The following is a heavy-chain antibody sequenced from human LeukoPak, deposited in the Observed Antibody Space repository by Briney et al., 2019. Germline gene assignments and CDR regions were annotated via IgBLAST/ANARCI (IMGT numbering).Heavy chain of an antibody. J-gene: IGHJ4*02. V-gene: IGHV3-23*01. D-gene: IGHD4-17*01. CDR3: AKDDLYGKFDY. CDR1: GFTVSGTY. Sequence: GGSLRLSCAASGFTVSGTYMSWVRQAPGKGLEWVSAITSTSSSTYYADSVKGRFTISRDNSKHTMYLQMNSLRAEDTAVYYCAKDDLYGKFDYWGQGTLVTVSS. CDR2: ITSTSSST.